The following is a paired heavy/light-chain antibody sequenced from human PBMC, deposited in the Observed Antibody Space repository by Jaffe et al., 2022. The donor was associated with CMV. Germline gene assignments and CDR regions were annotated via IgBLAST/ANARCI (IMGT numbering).Heavy chain of an antibody. Sequence: QITLKESGPTAVKPTQTLTLTCTFSGFSLTASGVAVGWIRQPPGKALEWLALSFWDDDKRYNPSLQSRLTITQDTSRNQVVFTLTNLDPGDTATYYCAHRFRGGVSWYYFDHWGPGTRVTVSS. J-gene: IGHJ4*02. CDR2: SFWDDDK. CDR1: GFSLTASGVA. CDR3: AHRFRGGVSWYYFDH. V-gene: IGHV2-5*02. D-gene: IGHD1-20*01.
Light chain of an antibody. CDR1: QGIAGW. Sequence: DIQMTQSPSSVSASVGDTVTITCRASQGIAGWLAWYQQEPGKAPKLLIYNTSKLQSGVPSRFKGSGSGTDFTLTITSLQPEDFATYYCQQASSKFSTFGPGTRL. V-gene: IGKV1-12*01. J-gene: IGKJ5*01. CDR2: NTS. CDR3: QQASSKFST.